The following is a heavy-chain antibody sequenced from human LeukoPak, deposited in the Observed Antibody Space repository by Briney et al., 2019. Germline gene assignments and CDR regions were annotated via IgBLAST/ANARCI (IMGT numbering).Heavy chain of an antibody. J-gene: IGHJ5*02. Sequence: GASVKVSCKPSGYTFTGYYIHWVRQAPGQGLEWMGWINPSSGGTNYPQNFQGRVTMTRDTSLSTAYMEVSGLRSDDTAVYYCARDNSVGDVAWWFDPWGQGTLVTVSS. CDR3: ARDNSVGDVAWWFDP. CDR2: INPSSGGT. V-gene: IGHV1-2*02. CDR1: GYTFTGYY. D-gene: IGHD1-26*01.